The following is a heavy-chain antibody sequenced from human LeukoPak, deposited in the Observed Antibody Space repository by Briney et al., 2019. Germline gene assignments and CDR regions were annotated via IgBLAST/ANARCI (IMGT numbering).Heavy chain of an antibody. CDR3: ARQNNFDFWSGFFDY. CDR1: GGSFSNYNYY. D-gene: IGHD3-3*01. CDR2: IHYVGST. V-gene: IGHV4-39*01. Sequence: KSSETLSLTCTVSGGSFSNYNYYWGWIRQSPGKGLEWIGSIHYVGSTYYNPSLKDRVTISVDTSKNQFSLNLSSVTAADTAVYYCARQNNFDFWSGFFDYWGLGALVTVSS. J-gene: IGHJ4*02.